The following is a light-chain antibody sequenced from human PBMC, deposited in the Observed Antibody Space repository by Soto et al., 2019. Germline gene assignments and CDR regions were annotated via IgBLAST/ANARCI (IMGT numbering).Light chain of an antibody. J-gene: IGKJ2*01. Sequence: EIVMTQSPATLSVSPGERATLSCRASQSVSTTLAWYQQKPGQAPRPLIYGASTRATGIPARFSGSGSGTEFTLTISSLQSEDFAVYYCQQYNNWPPRTFGQGTKLEIK. CDR2: GAS. V-gene: IGKV3-15*01. CDR1: QSVSTT. CDR3: QQYNNWPPRT.